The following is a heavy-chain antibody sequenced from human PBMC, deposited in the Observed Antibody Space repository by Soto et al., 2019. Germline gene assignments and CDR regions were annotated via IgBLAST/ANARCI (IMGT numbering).Heavy chain of an antibody. CDR2: IYYSGST. Sequence: QVQLQESGPGLVKPSQTLSLTCTVSGGSISSGGYYWSWIRQHPGKGLEWIGYIYYSGSTYYNPSLTSRVTTSVDTSKNQFSLKLSSVTAADTAVYYCAREGLGYGDYSHWGQGTLVTVSS. J-gene: IGHJ4*02. D-gene: IGHD4-17*01. V-gene: IGHV4-31*03. CDR1: GGSISSGGYY. CDR3: AREGLGYGDYSH.